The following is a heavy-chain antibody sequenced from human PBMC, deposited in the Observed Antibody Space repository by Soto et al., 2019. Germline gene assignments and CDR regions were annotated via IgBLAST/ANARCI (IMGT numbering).Heavy chain of an antibody. D-gene: IGHD3-10*01. V-gene: IGHV4-39*01. CDR1: GGSISSSSYY. J-gene: IGHJ6*02. CDR2: IYYSGST. Sequence: PSETLSLTCTVSGGSISSSSYYWGWIRQPPGEGLEWIGSIYYSGSTYYNPSLKSRVTISVDTSKNQFSLKLSSVTAADTAVYYCASFEGSGLRYYYGMDVWGQGTTVTVSS. CDR3: ASFEGSGLRYYYGMDV.